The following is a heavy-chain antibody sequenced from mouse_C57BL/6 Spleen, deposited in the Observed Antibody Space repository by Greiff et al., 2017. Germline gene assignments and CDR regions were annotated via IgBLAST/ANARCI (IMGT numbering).Heavy chain of an antibody. J-gene: IGHJ2*01. CDR1: GFNFKDYY. CDR2: IDPEDGDT. D-gene: IGHD1-1*01. Sequence: VQLQQSGAELVRPGASVKLSCTASGFNFKDYYMHWVKQRPDKGLEWIGRIDPEDGDTEYAPKFKGKATLTADTSSNTAYLQLSSLTSEDTAVYYCSTPSYNDHPGYWGQGTTLTVSS. V-gene: IGHV14-1*01. CDR3: STPSYNDHPGY.